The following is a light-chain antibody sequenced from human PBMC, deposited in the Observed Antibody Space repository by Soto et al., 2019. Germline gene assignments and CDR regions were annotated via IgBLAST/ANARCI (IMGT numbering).Light chain of an antibody. J-gene: IGLJ2*01. CDR3: CSYAGSTSLV. CDR1: TSSIGTGYD. Sequence: QSVLTQPPSVSGAPGQRVTISCAGSTSSIGTGYDVHWYQQLPGTAPKLLIYDNTNRPSGVPDRFSGSKSGNTASLTISGLQAEDEADYYCCSYAGSTSLVFGGGTKLTVL. CDR2: DNT. V-gene: IGLV1-40*01.